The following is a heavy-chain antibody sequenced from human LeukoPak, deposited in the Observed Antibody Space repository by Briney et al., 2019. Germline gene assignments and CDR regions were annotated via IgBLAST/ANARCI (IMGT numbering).Heavy chain of an antibody. CDR1: GFTVSRNY. D-gene: IGHD3-3*01. CDR3: ARAMGTSYGFWSGSYMVSYYYYRDV. CDR2: IYSGGST. J-gene: IGHJ6*03. V-gene: IGHV3-53*01. Sequence: GGSLRLSCAASGFTVSRNYMSGARQAPGKGLEWGSVIYSGGSTYYADSVKARVTISRHNSKHTLYLQMNSLRAADTAVYYCARAMGTSYGFWSGSYMVSYYYYRDVWGQGTTVTVSS.